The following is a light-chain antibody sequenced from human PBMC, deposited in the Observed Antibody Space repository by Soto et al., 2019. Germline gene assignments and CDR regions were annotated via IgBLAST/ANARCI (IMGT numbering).Light chain of an antibody. V-gene: IGKV1-33*01. CDR1: HDITSY. CDR2: DAS. Sequence: DIQMTQSPSSLSASVGDRVTITCQASHDITSYLNWYQHKPGKAPKLLIYDASILEAGVPSRFSGSGSRTDFTFTISSLQSEAVATYYCQKCDYLPIFGPGTTVDFK. CDR3: QKCDYLPI. J-gene: IGKJ3*01.